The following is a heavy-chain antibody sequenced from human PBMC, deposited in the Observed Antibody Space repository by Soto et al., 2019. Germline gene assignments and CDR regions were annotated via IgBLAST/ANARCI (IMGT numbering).Heavy chain of an antibody. CDR1: GGAFSRYA. V-gene: IGHV1-69*01. CDR3: ASDYEYQILDFAALDI. J-gene: IGHJ3*02. Sequence: QVLLVQSGAEVKKPGSSVKVSCKASGGAFSRYAISWVRQAPGQGLEWVGGIFPMYGTPVYAQKLQGRVTLTADEATTTAYMELSGLRYVDTAFYYCASDYEYQILDFAALDIWGQGTMVTVSS. D-gene: IGHD5-12*01. CDR2: IFPMYGTP.